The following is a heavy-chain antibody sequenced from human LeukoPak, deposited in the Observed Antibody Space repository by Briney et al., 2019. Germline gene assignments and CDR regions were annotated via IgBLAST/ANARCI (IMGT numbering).Heavy chain of an antibody. CDR3: ARDKVDSSGSLDY. Sequence: ASVKVSCKASGYTFTSYAMHWVRQAPGQRLEWMGWTNAGNGNTKYSQKSQGRVTITRDTSASTAYMELSSLRSEDTAVYYCARDKVDSSGSLDYWGQGTLVTASS. J-gene: IGHJ4*02. V-gene: IGHV1-3*01. D-gene: IGHD6-19*01. CDR1: GYTFTSYA. CDR2: TNAGNGNT.